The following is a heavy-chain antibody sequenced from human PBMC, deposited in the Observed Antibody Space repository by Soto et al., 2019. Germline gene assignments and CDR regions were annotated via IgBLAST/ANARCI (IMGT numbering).Heavy chain of an antibody. J-gene: IGHJ4*02. CDR1: GFTFSTYW. Sequence: EVQLLESGGGLVQPGGSLRLSCAASGFTFSTYWMSWVRQAPGKGLEWVANIKQDGSEQYYVDSVKGRFTISRDNAKDSLYLQMNGLRADDTAVYYCARDFWGATSDYWGRGTLVTVSS. CDR2: IKQDGSEQ. V-gene: IGHV3-7*01. D-gene: IGHD1-26*01. CDR3: ARDFWGATSDY.